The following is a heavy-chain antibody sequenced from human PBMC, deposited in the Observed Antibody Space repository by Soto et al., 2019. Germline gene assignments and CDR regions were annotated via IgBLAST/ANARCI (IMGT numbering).Heavy chain of an antibody. D-gene: IGHD3-22*01. V-gene: IGHV4-39*01. Sequence: SETLSLTCTVSGGSISSSSYYWGWIRQPPGKGLEWIGSIYYSGSTYYNPSLKSRVTISVDTSKNQFSLKLSSVTVADTAVYYCARTSDTLNYYDSSGPFDYWGQGTLVTVSS. J-gene: IGHJ4*02. CDR3: ARTSDTLNYYDSSGPFDY. CDR2: IYYSGST. CDR1: GGSISSSSYY.